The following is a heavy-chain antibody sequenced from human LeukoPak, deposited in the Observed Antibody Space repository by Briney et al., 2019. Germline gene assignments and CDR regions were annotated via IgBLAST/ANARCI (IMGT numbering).Heavy chain of an antibody. Sequence: SETLSLTCTVSGGSISSSSDFWGWIRQPPGKGLECIGTVHYSGNTYYNPSLKSRVTISVDTSKNQFSLKLRSVTAVDTAVYYCARLDNMGYCSSTNCPNWYFDLWGRGTLVTVSS. J-gene: IGHJ2*01. CDR2: VHYSGNT. CDR3: ARLDNMGYCSSTNCPNWYFDL. CDR1: GGSISSSSDF. D-gene: IGHD2-2*01. V-gene: IGHV4-39*01.